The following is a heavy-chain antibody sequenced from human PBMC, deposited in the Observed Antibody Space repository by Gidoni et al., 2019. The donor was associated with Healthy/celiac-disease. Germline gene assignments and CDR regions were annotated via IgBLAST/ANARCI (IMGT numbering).Heavy chain of an antibody. D-gene: IGHD6-19*01. J-gene: IGHJ4*02. Sequence: EVQLVESGGGLVKPGVSLRLSCAASVFTLISYSMNWVRQAPGKGLEWVASISSSSSYIYYADAVKGRFTISRDNAKNSLDLQMNSLRAEDTAVYYCARANLAVAGPMGDYWGQGTLVTVSS. V-gene: IGHV3-21*01. CDR1: VFTLISYS. CDR3: ARANLAVAGPMGDY. CDR2: ISSSSSYI.